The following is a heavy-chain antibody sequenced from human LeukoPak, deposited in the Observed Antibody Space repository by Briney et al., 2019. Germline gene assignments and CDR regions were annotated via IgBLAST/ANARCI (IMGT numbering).Heavy chain of an antibody. CDR3: ARQTAEDCSSTSCYIRNWFDP. V-gene: IGHV4-38-2*01. CDR2: IYHSGST. J-gene: IGHJ5*02. D-gene: IGHD2-2*02. CDR1: GYSISSGYY. Sequence: PSETLSLTCAVSGYSISSGYYWGRIRQPPGEGLEWIGSIYHSGSTYYNPSLKSRVTISVDTSKNQFSLKLSSVTAADTAVYYCARQTAEDCSSTSCYIRNWFDPWGQGTLVTVS.